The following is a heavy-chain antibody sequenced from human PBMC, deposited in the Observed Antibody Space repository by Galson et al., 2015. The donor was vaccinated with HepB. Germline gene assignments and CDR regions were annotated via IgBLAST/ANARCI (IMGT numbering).Heavy chain of an antibody. V-gene: IGHV4-39*07. CDR1: GGSISSSSYY. D-gene: IGHD5-18*01. Sequence: ETLSLTCTVSGGSISSSSYYWGWIRQPPGKGLEWIGSIYYSGSTYYNPSLKSRVTISVDTSKNQFSLKLSSVTAADTAVYYCARAGVTHPLYYFDYWGQGTLVTVSS. CDR3: ARAGVTHPLYYFDY. CDR2: IYYSGST. J-gene: IGHJ4*02.